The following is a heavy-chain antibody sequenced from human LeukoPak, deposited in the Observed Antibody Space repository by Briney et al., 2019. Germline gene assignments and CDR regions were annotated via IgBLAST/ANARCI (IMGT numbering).Heavy chain of an antibody. V-gene: IGHV4-39*01. D-gene: IGHD2-2*01. CDR3: ARGFVVVPAAMPYYFDY. Sequence: SETLSLTCTVSGGSISSSSYYWGWIRQPPGKGLEWIGSIYYSGSTYYNPSLKSRATISVDTSNNQFSLKLSSVTAADTAVYYCARGFVVVPAAMPYYFDYWGQGTLVTVSS. J-gene: IGHJ4*02. CDR2: IYYSGST. CDR1: GGSISSSSYY.